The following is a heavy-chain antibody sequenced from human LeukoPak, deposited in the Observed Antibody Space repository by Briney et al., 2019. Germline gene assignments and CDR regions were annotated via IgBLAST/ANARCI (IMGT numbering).Heavy chain of an antibody. J-gene: IGHJ4*02. Sequence: GGSLRLSCAASGFTFSSYGMHWVRQAPGKGLEWVAFIRYDGSNKYYADSVKGRFTISRDNSKNTLSLQMNSLRSEDTAVYYCAKAPGCSSTSCPRPHFDYWGQGTLVTVSS. D-gene: IGHD2-2*01. CDR1: GFTFSSYG. CDR3: AKAPGCSSTSCPRPHFDY. V-gene: IGHV3-30*02. CDR2: IRYDGSNK.